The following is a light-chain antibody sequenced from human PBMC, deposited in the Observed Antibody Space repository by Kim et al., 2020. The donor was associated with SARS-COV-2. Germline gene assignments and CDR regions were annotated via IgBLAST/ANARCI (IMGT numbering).Light chain of an antibody. CDR3: QSYDSSLSGV. CDR2: GNI. Sequence: GQRVTFSCTGSSSNIGAGYDVHWYQQLPGTAPKLLIYGNINRPSGVPDRFSGSKSGTSASLAITGLQAEDEADYYCQSYDSSLSGVFGTGTKVTVL. J-gene: IGLJ1*01. CDR1: SSNIGAGYD. V-gene: IGLV1-40*01.